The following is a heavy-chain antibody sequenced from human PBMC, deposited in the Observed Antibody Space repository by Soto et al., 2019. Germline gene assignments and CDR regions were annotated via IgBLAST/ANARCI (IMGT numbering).Heavy chain of an antibody. J-gene: IGHJ4*02. Sequence: SETLSLTCTVSGDSIRGYYWSWIRRPPGKGLEWIGNIYYIGNTSYNPSLRSRVAISVDTSKNQFSLKLRSVTAADTAVFYCAGLYPYESSGYHLNYWGQGALVTVSS. CDR1: GDSIRGYY. CDR3: AGLYPYESSGYHLNY. D-gene: IGHD3-22*01. V-gene: IGHV4-59*08. CDR2: IYYIGNT.